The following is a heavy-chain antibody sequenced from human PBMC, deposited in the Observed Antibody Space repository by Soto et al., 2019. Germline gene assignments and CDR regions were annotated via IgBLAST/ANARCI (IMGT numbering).Heavy chain of an antibody. CDR3: ALYFVASTVTGAVYF. Sequence: GGSLRLSCAASGFTFSSYGMHWVRQAPGKGLEWVAVISYDGSNKYYADSVKGRFTISRDNSKNTLYLQMNSLRAEDTAVYYCALYFVASTVTGAVYFWGQGTLVPVSS. J-gene: IGHJ4*02. CDR1: GFTFSSYG. CDR2: ISYDGSNK. V-gene: IGHV3-30*03. D-gene: IGHD3-9*01.